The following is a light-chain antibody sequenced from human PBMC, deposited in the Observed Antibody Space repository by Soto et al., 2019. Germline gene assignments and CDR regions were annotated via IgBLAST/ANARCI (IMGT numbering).Light chain of an antibody. Sequence: IQMTQSPSTLSASVGDRVTITCRASQSISSWLAWYQQKPGKAPKLLIYDASSLESGVPSRVSGSGSGTEFTLTISSLKPDDFATDYCQQYNTFWTFGPGTKVDI. CDR3: QQYNTFWT. CDR1: QSISSW. J-gene: IGKJ1*01. V-gene: IGKV1-5*01. CDR2: DAS.